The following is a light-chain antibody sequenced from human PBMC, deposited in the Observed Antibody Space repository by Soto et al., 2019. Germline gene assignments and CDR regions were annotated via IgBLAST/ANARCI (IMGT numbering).Light chain of an antibody. CDR1: QSVSSY. Sequence: EIVFTQSPATLSLSAWEIATLSCRASQSVSSYLAWYQQRPGQAPRLLIYDASNRATGIPARFSGSGSGTDFTLTISSLEPEDLAVYYCQQRSNWPWTFGQGTKVDI. V-gene: IGKV3-11*01. CDR3: QQRSNWPWT. CDR2: DAS. J-gene: IGKJ1*01.